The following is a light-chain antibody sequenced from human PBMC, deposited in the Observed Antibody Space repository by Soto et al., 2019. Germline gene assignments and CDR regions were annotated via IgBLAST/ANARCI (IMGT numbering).Light chain of an antibody. V-gene: IGKV1-39*01. CDR2: TAS. J-gene: IGKJ4*01. CDR1: QSISTY. CDR3: QQADSFPLT. Sequence: DIRMYHSPSTLSASVGDRVTITCLASQSISTYLIWYQQKPGKAPKLLIYTASSLQSGVPSRFSGSGYGTDFTLTISSLQPEDFATYYCQQADSFPLTFGGGTKVDIK.